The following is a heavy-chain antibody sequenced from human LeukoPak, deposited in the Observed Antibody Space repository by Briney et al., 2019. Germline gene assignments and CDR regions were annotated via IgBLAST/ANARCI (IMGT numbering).Heavy chain of an antibody. CDR1: GYTFTSYY. CDR2: FDPEEGET. D-gene: IGHD3-10*01. V-gene: IGHV1-24*01. CDR3: ATGPPMVQGGDWFDP. Sequence: ASVKVSCKASGYTFTSYYMHWVRQAPGEGLEWMGGFDPEEGETIYAQKFQGRVTMTEDTSTDTAYMELSSLRSEDTAVYYCATGPPMVQGGDWFDPWGQGTLVTVSS. J-gene: IGHJ5*02.